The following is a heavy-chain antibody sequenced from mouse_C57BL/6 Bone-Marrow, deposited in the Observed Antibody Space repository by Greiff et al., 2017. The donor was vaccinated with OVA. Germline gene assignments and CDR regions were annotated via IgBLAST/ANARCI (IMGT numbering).Heavy chain of an antibody. CDR2: INPNNGGT. D-gene: IGHD2-1*01. J-gene: IGHJ3*01. CDR1: GYTFTDYY. CDR3: ASECYGNQFAY. V-gene: IGHV1-26*01. Sequence: EVQLQQSGPELVKPGASVKISCKASGYTFTDYYMNWVKQSHGKSLEWIGDINPNNGGTSYNQKFKGKATLTVDKSSSTSYMARRSLTSDDSAVYSCASECYGNQFAYWGQGTLVTVSA.